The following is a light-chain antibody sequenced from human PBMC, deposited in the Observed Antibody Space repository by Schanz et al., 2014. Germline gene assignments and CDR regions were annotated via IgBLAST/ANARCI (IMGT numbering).Light chain of an antibody. CDR3: HQYINSPFT. J-gene: IGKJ3*01. CDR2: GAS. CDR1: QSVSSN. V-gene: IGKV3-15*01. Sequence: EIVMTQSPATLSVSPGERATLSCRASQSVSSNLAWYQQKPGQAPRLLIYGASTRATGIPARFSGSGSGTEFTLTISRLEPEDFAVYYCHQYINSPFTFGPGTKLDLK.